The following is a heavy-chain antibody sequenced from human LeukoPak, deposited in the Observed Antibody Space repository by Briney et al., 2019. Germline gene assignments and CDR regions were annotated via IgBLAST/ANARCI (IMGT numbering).Heavy chain of an antibody. CDR2: IYYSGST. CDR3: ARGYSSGTDAFDI. D-gene: IGHD2-2*01. J-gene: IGHJ3*02. V-gene: IGHV4-39*07. CDR1: GGSISSSSYY. Sequence: SETLSLTCTVPGGSISSSSYYWGWIRQPPGKGLEWIGSIYYSGSTYYNPSLKSRVTISVDTSKNQFSLKLSSVTAADTAVYYCARGYSSGTDAFDIWGQGTMVTVSS.